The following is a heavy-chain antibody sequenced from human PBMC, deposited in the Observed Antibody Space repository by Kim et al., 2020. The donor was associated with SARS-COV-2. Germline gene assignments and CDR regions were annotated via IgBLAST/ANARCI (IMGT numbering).Heavy chain of an antibody. J-gene: IGHJ4*02. CDR2: IKSKTDGGTT. V-gene: IGHV3-15*01. D-gene: IGHD3-10*01. CDR3: TTEILWFGEGDY. CDR1: GFTFSNAW. Sequence: GGSLRLSCAASGFTFSNAWMSWVRQAPGKGLEWVGRIKSKTDGGTTDYAAPVKGRFTISRDDSKNTLYLQMNSLKTEDTAVYYCTTEILWFGEGDYWGQGTLVTVSS.